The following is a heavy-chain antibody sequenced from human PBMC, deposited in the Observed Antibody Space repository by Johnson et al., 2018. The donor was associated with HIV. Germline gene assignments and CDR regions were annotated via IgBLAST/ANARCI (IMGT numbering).Heavy chain of an antibody. J-gene: IGHJ3*02. V-gene: IGHV3-15*01. CDR3: TTEGDAFDI. Sequence: EVQLVESGGGFVKPGGSLRLSCAASGFTFSDAWTNWVRQSPGKGLEWVGRIKSKVDGGTTDFPAPVKGRFSISRDDSKNTVYLQMNSLKSEDTAVYYCTTEGDAFDIWGQGTMVTVSS. CDR1: GFTFSDAW. CDR2: IKSKVDGGTT.